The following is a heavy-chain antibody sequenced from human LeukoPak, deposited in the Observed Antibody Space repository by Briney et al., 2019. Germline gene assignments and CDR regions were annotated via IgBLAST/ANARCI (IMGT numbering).Heavy chain of an antibody. J-gene: IGHJ4*02. V-gene: IGHV1-2*02. D-gene: IGHD3-22*01. CDR1: GGSFSTYA. Sequence: ASVKVSCKTYGGSFSTYAISWVRQAPGQGLEWMGWINPNSGGTNYAQKFQGRVTMTRDTSISTAYMELSRLRSDDTAVYYCAGGGPSTYYYDSSGYPNPAYWGQGTLVTVSS. CDR3: AGGGPSTYYYDSSGYPNPAY. CDR2: INPNSGGT.